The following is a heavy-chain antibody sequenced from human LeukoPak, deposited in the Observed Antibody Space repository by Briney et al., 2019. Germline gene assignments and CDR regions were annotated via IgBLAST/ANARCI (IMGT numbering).Heavy chain of an antibody. CDR1: GGSISSYY. V-gene: IGHV4-59*01. J-gene: IGHJ4*02. D-gene: IGHD3-22*01. CDR3: ARVNYYDSSGYDY. Sequence: SETLSLTCTVSGGSISSYYWSWIRQPPGKGLEWIGYIYYSGSTNYNPSLKSRVTISVDTSKNQFSLKLSSVTAADTAVYYCARVNYYDSSGYDYWGQGTLVTVSS. CDR2: IYYSGST.